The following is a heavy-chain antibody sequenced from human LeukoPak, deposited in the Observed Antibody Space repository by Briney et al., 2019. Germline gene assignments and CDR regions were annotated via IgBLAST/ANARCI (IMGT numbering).Heavy chain of an antibody. CDR2: IYYSGST. CDR1: GGSISSGGYY. V-gene: IGHV4-31*03. Sequence: SETLSLTCTVSGGSISSGGYYWSWIRQHPGKGLEWIGYIYYSGSTYYNPSLKSRVTISVDTSKNQFPLKLSSVTAADTAVYYCARCGVRGVCDYWGQGTLVTVSS. J-gene: IGHJ4*02. D-gene: IGHD3-10*01. CDR3: ARCGVRGVCDY.